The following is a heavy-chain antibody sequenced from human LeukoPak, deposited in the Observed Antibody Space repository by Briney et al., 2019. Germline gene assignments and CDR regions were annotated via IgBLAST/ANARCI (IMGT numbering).Heavy chain of an antibody. CDR1: GGSISSGIYY. CDR2: MYYSGST. Sequence: SETLSLTCTVSGGSISSGIYYRGWIRQPPGKGLEWIGSMYYSGSTYYNPSLKSRVTISADTSKKQFSLKLSSVTAADTAVYYCEEHGNNDGGKSFDYWGQGTLVTVSS. D-gene: IGHD4-23*01. V-gene: IGHV4-39*01. J-gene: IGHJ4*02. CDR3: EEHGNNDGGKSFDY.